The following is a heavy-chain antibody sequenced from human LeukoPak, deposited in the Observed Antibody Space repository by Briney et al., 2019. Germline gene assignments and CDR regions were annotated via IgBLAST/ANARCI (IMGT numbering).Heavy chain of an antibody. D-gene: IGHD2-21*01. CDR3: AKASYSPFDY. CDR1: GFTFSSYG. Sequence: GGSLRLSCAASGFTFSSYGMGWVRQAPGKGLEWVSSISGGGETTYYADSVKGRFPISRDNSKNTLYLQMNSLRAEDTAVYYCAKASYSPFDYWGQGTLVTVSS. J-gene: IGHJ4*02. CDR2: ISGGGETT. V-gene: IGHV3-23*01.